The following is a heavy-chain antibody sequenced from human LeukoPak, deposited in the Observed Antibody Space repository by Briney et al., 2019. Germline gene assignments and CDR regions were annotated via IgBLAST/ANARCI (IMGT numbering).Heavy chain of an antibody. CDR3: ARQAGSFTTFDF. V-gene: IGHV4-59*08. D-gene: IGHD1-26*01. Sequence: SETLSLTCTVSSGSIGTYYWAWIRQTPGKGLEWIGYISYSGSTNHNPSLTRRITISLDTPKNQFSLELRSMTAADTAMYYCARQAGSFTTFDFWGQGTLVTVSS. J-gene: IGHJ4*02. CDR1: SGSIGTYY. CDR2: ISYSGST.